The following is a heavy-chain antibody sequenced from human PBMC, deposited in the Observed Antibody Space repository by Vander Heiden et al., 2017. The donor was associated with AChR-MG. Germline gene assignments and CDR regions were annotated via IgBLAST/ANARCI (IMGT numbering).Heavy chain of an antibody. CDR2: ISSSSSYI. Sequence: EVQLVESGGGLVKPGWSLRVSCAASGFTFSSYSMNWVRQAPGKGLEWVSTISSSSSYIYYADSVKGRFTISRDNAKNSLYLQMNSLRAEDTAVYYCARSSGTTSYYYYMDVWGKGTTVTVSS. CDR1: GFTFSSYS. CDR3: ARSSGTTSYYYYMDV. J-gene: IGHJ6*03. D-gene: IGHD1-1*01. V-gene: IGHV3-21*01.